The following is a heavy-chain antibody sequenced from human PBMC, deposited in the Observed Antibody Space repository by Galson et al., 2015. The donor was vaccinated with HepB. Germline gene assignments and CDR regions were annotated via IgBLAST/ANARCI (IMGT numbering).Heavy chain of an antibody. V-gene: IGHV1-2*06. CDR1: GYTFTSYY. Sequence: SVKVSCKASGYTFTSYYMHWVRQAPGQGLEWMGRINPNSGGTNYAQKFQGRVTMTRDTSISTAYMELSRLRSDDTAVYYCARQADLRYFDWFQQNYCYYYMDVWGKGTTVTVS. CDR3: ARQADLRYFDWFQQNYCYYYMDV. CDR2: INPNSGGT. D-gene: IGHD3-9*01. J-gene: IGHJ6*03.